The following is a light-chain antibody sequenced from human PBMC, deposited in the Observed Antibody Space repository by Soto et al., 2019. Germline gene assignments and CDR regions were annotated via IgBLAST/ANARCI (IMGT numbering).Light chain of an antibody. J-gene: IGLJ1*01. CDR3: SSYTGRNSHV. Sequence: QSALTQPASVSGSPGQSITISCTGTSSDIGDYNYVSWYQQHPGKAPKLKIYEVTNRPSGVSNRFSGSKSGNTASLTISRLQAEDEADYYCSSYTGRNSHVFGTGTEGTV. V-gene: IGLV2-14*01. CDR2: EVT. CDR1: SSDIGDYNY.